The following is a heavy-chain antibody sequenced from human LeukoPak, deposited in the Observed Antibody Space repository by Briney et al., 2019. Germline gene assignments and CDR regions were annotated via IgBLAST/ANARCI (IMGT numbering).Heavy chain of an antibody. CDR1: GGSISSGSYY. D-gene: IGHD3-10*01. V-gene: IGHV4-61*02. CDR3: ASFVLLWFGAYYFDY. J-gene: IGHJ4*02. CDR2: IYTSGST. Sequence: ASQTLSLTCTVSGGSISSGSYYWSWIRQPAGKGLEWIGRIYTSGSTNYNPSLKSRVTISVDTSKNQFSLKLSSVTAADTAVYYCASFVLLWFGAYYFDYWGQGTLVTVSS.